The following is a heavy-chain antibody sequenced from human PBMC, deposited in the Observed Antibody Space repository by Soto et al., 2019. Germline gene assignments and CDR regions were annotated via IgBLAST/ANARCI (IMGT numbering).Heavy chain of an antibody. J-gene: IGHJ6*02. V-gene: IGHV1-69*06. Sequence: QVQLVQSGDEVKKPGSSVKVSCKASGGTFSSYAISWVRQAPGQGLEWMGGIIPIFGTANYAQKFQGRVTITADKSTSTAYMELSSLRSEDMAVYYWAREYSSSSGYYYYYGMDVWGQGTTVTVSS. CDR2: IIPIFGTA. CDR3: AREYSSSSGYYYYYGMDV. D-gene: IGHD6-6*01. CDR1: GGTFSSYA.